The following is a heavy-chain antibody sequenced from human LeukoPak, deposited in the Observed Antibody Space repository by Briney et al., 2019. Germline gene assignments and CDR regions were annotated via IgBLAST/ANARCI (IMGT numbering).Heavy chain of an antibody. D-gene: IGHD4-17*01. CDR2: ISGSGGST. CDR3: AKGEYGDYDGSFDP. CDR1: GFTFSSYA. V-gene: IGHV3-23*01. Sequence: QTGGSLRLSCAASGFTFSSYAMSWVRQAPGKGLEWVSAISGSGGSTYYADSVKGRFTISRDNSKNTLYLQMNSLRAEDTAVYYCAKGEYGDYDGSFDPWGQGTLVTVSS. J-gene: IGHJ5*02.